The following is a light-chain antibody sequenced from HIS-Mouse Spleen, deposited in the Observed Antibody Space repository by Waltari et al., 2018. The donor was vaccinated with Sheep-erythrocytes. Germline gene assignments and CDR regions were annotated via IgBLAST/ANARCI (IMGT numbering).Light chain of an antibody. CDR1: SSHVVGYNY. CDR3: CSYAGSYNHV. V-gene: IGLV2-11*01. CDR2: DVS. J-gene: IGLJ1*01. Sequence: QSALTQPRSVSGSPGPSVTISCTGTSSHVVGYNYVPWYQQHPGKAPKLMIYDVSKRPSGVPDRFSGSKSGNTASLTISGLQAEDEADYYCCSYAGSYNHVFATGTKVTVL.